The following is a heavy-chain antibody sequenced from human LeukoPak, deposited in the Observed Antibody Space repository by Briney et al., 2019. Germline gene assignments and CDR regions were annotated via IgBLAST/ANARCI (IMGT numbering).Heavy chain of an antibody. V-gene: IGHV1-2*02. D-gene: IGHD3-16*01. CDR1: GYTFTDYY. CDR2: INPASGGT. Sequence: ASVKVSCKASGYTFTDYYIHWVRQAPGQGLEWMGWINPASGGTNYAQKFQGRVTMTRDTSFSAAYIDLSRLNSDDAAVYYCARGGSFWGYYYMDVWGTGTTVTVSS. J-gene: IGHJ6*03. CDR3: ARGGSFWGYYYMDV.